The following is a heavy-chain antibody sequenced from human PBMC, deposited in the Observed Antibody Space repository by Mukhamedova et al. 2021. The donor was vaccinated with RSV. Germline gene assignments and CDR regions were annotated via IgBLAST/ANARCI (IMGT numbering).Heavy chain of an antibody. CDR3: ATLAHSGSYYIDP. CDR2: FDPDGGET. V-gene: IGHV1-24*01. Sequence: GKGLEWMGGFDPDGGETIFAPSFQGRVTMTEDTSTDTAYMELTSLRSDDTAVYFCATLAHSGSYYIDPWGQGTLVNVSS. J-gene: IGHJ5*02. D-gene: IGHD1-26*01.